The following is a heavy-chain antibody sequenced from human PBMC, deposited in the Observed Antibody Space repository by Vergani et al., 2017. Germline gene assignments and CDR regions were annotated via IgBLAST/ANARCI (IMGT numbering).Heavy chain of an antibody. J-gene: IGHJ4*02. CDR3: AKGAQPVNYFDSRFDS. Sequence: HLLESGGGLVQPGGSLRLSCAASGFIFNNYAMNWVRQAPGEGLGWVSGIAGRGDSTDNADSVKGRFTISRDNSKNTLYLQMNSLRAEDTAIYYCAKGAQPVNYFDSRFDSWGQGTLVVVSS. D-gene: IGHD3-22*01. CDR1: GFIFNNYA. V-gene: IGHV3-23*01. CDR2: IAGRGDST.